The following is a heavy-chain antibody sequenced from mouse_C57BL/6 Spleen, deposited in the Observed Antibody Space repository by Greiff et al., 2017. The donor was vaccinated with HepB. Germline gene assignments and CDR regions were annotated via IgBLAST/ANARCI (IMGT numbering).Heavy chain of an antibody. J-gene: IGHJ4*01. CDR3: AGHYGSLDY. D-gene: IGHD1-1*01. CDR2: ISYDGSN. Sequence: DVKLQESGPGLVKPSQSLSLTCSVTGYSITSGYYWNWIRQFPGNKLEWMGYISYDGSNNYNPSLKNRISITRDTSKNQFFLKLNSVTTEDTATYYCAGHYGSLDYWGQGTSVTVSS. CDR1: GYSITSGYY. V-gene: IGHV3-6*01.